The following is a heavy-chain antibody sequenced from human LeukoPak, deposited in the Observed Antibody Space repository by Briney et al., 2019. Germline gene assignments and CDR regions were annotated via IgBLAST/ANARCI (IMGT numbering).Heavy chain of an antibody. CDR1: GFTFSNAW. Sequence: GGSLILSCAASGFTFSNAWMSWVRQAPGKGLEWVGRIKSKTDGGTTDYAAPVKGRFTISRDDSKNTLYLQMNSLKTEDTAVYYCTTVGGDYYESSLYFQHWGQGTLVTVSS. J-gene: IGHJ1*01. V-gene: IGHV3-15*01. CDR3: TTVGGDYYESSLYFQH. D-gene: IGHD3-22*01. CDR2: IKSKTDGGTT.